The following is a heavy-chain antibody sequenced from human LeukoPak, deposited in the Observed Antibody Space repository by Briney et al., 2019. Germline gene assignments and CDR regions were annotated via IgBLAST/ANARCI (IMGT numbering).Heavy chain of an antibody. V-gene: IGHV1-69*13. CDR1: GGTFSSYA. CDR3: ARTYYYDSSGLYAFDI. CDR2: IIPIFGTA. J-gene: IGHJ4*02. Sequence: SVKVSCKASGGTFSSYAISWVRQAPGQGLEWMGGIIPIFGTANYAQKFQGRVTITADESTSTAYMELSSLRSEDTAVYYCARTYYYDSSGLYAFDIWGQGTLVTVSS. D-gene: IGHD3-22*01.